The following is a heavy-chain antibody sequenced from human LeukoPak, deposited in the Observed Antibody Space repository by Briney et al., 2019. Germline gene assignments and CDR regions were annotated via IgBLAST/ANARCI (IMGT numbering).Heavy chain of an antibody. V-gene: IGHV3-23*01. CDR2: ISGSGDKT. CDR3: AKDLNYGFDS. Sequence: GGSLRLSCAAAGFAFRTYAMSWVRQAPGKGLEGVSAISGSGDKTFYAESVRGRFTISRDNSRNTLYLQMNSLRAEDTAVYYCAKDLNYGFDSWGQGTLVTV. D-gene: IGHD3-10*01. CDR1: GFAFRTYA. J-gene: IGHJ4*02.